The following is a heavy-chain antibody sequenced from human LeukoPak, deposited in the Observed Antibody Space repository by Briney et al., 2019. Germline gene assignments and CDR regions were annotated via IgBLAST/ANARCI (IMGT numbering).Heavy chain of an antibody. CDR3: ARGHPNYYDSSGYYSRLFDY. D-gene: IGHD3-22*01. CDR2: INHSGST. CDR1: GGSFSGYY. J-gene: IGHJ4*02. V-gene: IGHV4-34*01. Sequence: SETLSLTCAVYGGSFSGYYWSWIRQPPGKGLEWIGEINHSGSTNYNPSLKSRVTISVDTSKNQFSLKLSSVTAADTAVYYCARGHPNYYDSSGYYSRLFDYWGQGTLVTVSS.